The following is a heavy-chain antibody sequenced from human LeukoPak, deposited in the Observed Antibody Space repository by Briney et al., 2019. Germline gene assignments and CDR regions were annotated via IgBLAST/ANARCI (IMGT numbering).Heavy chain of an antibody. CDR2: ISSSSSYI. Sequence: GGSLRLSCAASGFTFSSYSMNWVRQAPGKGLEWVSSISSSSSYIYYADSVKGRFTISRDNAKNSLCLQMNSLRAEDTAVYYCEVYGSGSYYNVPFDYWGQGTLVTVSS. CDR3: EVYGSGSYYNVPFDY. CDR1: GFTFSSYS. V-gene: IGHV3-21*01. J-gene: IGHJ4*02. D-gene: IGHD3-10*01.